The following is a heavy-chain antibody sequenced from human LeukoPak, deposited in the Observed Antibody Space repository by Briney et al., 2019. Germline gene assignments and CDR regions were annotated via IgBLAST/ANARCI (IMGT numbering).Heavy chain of an antibody. J-gene: IGHJ3*02. CDR3: ARSNYVWGSYRPRQSDAFDI. CDR1: GASISSYY. V-gene: IGHV4-4*07. D-gene: IGHD3-16*02. Sequence: SETLSLTCTVSGASISSYYWSWIRQPAGKGLEWIGRIYPSGTTNYNPSLKSRVTMSVDTSKNQFSLKLSSVTAADTAVYYCARSNYVWGSYRPRQSDAFDIWGQGTMVTVSS. CDR2: IYPSGTT.